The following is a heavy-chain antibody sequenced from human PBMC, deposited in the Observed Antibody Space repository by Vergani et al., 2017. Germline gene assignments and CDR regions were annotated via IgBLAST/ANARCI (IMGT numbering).Heavy chain of an antibody. CDR2: IYYTGST. V-gene: IGHV4-30-4*01. CDR1: GGSINTGDYY. Sequence: QVQLQESGPGLVKPSQTLSLTCTVSGGSINTGDYYWSWIRQPPGKGLEWIGYIYYTGSTYYNPSLKSRVTISEDTSKNQFSLKLSSVTAADTAVYYCARDSSITIFGVPLDVWGKGTTVTVSS. CDR3: ARDSSITIFGVPLDV. J-gene: IGHJ6*04. D-gene: IGHD3-3*01.